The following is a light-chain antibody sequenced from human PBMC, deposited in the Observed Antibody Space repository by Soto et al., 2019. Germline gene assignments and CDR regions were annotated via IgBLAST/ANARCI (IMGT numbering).Light chain of an antibody. CDR2: AAS. CDR3: QQSYSSLLP. V-gene: IGKV1-39*01. Sequence: DIQMTQSPSSLSASVGDRVTITCRASQSVGTYLNWYHQKVGRAPKLLIYAASNLQGGAPSRFSAIGSGTEFTLTISNLQPEDFGTYHCQQSYSSLLPFGQGTRLEIK. CDR1: QSVGTY. J-gene: IGKJ5*01.